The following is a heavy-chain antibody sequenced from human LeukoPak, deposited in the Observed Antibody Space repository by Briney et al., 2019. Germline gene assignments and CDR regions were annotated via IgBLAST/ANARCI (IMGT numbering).Heavy chain of an antibody. CDR2: ISSSGSTI. V-gene: IGHV3-48*03. J-gene: IGHJ6*02. CDR3: ARRLGYYYGMDV. CDR1: GFTFSSYE. D-gene: IGHD7-27*01. Sequence: QPGGSLRLSCAASGFTFSSYEMNWVRQAPGKGLEWVSYISSSGSTIYYADSVKGRFTISRDNAKNSLYLRMNSLRAEDTAVYYCARRLGYYYGMDVWGQGTTVTVSS.